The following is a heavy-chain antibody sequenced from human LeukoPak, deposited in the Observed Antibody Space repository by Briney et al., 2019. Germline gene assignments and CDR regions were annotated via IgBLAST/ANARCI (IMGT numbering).Heavy chain of an antibody. D-gene: IGHD3-10*01. Sequence: SSETLSLTCTVSGGSISSYYWSWIRQPAGKGLEWIGRIYTSGSTNYNPSLKSRVTMSVDTSKNQFSLKLSSVTAADTAVYYCARGLLWCGELFPYYYYGMDVWGQGTTV. CDR3: ARGLLWCGELFPYYYYGMDV. CDR1: GGSISSYY. V-gene: IGHV4-4*07. J-gene: IGHJ6*02. CDR2: IYTSGST.